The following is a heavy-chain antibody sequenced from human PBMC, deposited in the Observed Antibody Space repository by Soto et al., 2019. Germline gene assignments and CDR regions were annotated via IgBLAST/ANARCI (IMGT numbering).Heavy chain of an antibody. V-gene: IGHV4-59*01. CDR3: AREISGTTWRGMDV. D-gene: IGHD1-7*01. Sequence: SETLSLTCSVSGGSINSYYWSWTRQFPGKGLEWIGYIYYSGSTSYNPSLKSRLTISVDTSKNPLSLKLSSVAPADTAVYYCAREISGTTWRGMDVWGQGTTVTVSS. CDR1: GGSINSYY. J-gene: IGHJ6*02. CDR2: IYYSGST.